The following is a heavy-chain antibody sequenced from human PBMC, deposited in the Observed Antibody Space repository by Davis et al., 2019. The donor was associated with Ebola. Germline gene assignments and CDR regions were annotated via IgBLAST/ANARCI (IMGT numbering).Heavy chain of an antibody. CDR2: MNDRGST. CDR3: IGGSSSFDY. CDR1: GGSIDNGYW. D-gene: IGHD6-6*01. Sequence: SETLSLTCDLSGGSIDNGYWWGWVRQSPGKGLEWISEMNDRGSTNNNPSLKSRVTISVDTSKNQFSLKLSSVTAADTAVYYCIGGSSSFDYWGQGTLVTVSS. V-gene: IGHV4-4*02. J-gene: IGHJ4*02.